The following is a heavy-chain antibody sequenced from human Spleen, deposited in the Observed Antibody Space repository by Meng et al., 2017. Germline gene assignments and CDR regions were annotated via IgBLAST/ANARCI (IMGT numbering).Heavy chain of an antibody. V-gene: IGHV3-30*07. Sequence: GESLKISCAASGFTFSSYAMHWVRQAPGKGLEWVAVISYDGSNKYYADSVKGRFTISRDNSKNSLYLQMNNLRAEDTAVYYCARDEVTGTGWWNYWGQGTLVTGSS. CDR2: ISYDGSNK. CDR3: ARDEVTGTGWWNY. J-gene: IGHJ4*02. D-gene: IGHD6-19*01. CDR1: GFTFSSYA.